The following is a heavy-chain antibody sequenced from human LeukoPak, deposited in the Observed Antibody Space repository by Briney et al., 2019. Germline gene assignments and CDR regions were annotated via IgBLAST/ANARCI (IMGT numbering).Heavy chain of an antibody. CDR3: AREGYYYDSSGPGDAFDI. CDR1: GYTFTSYG. Sequence: GASVKVSCKASGYTFTSYGISWVRQAPGQGVEWMGWISAYNGNTNYAQKLQGRVTMTTDTSTSTAYMELRSLRSDDTAVYYCAREGYYYDSSGPGDAFDIWGQGTMVTVSS. J-gene: IGHJ3*02. D-gene: IGHD3-22*01. CDR2: ISAYNGNT. V-gene: IGHV1-18*01.